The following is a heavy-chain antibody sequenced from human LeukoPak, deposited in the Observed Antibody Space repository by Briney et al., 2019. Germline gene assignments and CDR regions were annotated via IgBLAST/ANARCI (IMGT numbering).Heavy chain of an antibody. D-gene: IGHD3-3*01. J-gene: IGHJ6*02. CDR2: INPSGGST. Sequence: ASVKVSCKASGYTFTSYYMHWVRQAPGQGLEWMGIINPSGGSTSYAQKFQGRVTITADESTSTAYMELSSLRSEDTAVYYCARCPPHTSQYYYYYGMDVWGQGTTVTVSS. CDR3: ARCPPHTSQYYYYYGMDV. V-gene: IGHV1-46*01. CDR1: GYTFTSYY.